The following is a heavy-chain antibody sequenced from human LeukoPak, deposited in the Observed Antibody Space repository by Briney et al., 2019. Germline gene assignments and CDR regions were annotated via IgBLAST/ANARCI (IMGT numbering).Heavy chain of an antibody. D-gene: IGHD4-17*01. CDR3: ARRGTQGGDYGHIAFDI. CDR2: IYYSGNT. V-gene: IGHV4-39*07. J-gene: IGHJ3*02. Sequence: PSETLSLTCTVSGVSISSSNSYWGWIRQPPGKGLEWIGSIYYSGNTYYNASLKSQVSISIDTSKNQLSLKLSSVTAADTAVYYCARRGTQGGDYGHIAFDIWGQGTMVIVSS. CDR1: GVSISSSNSY.